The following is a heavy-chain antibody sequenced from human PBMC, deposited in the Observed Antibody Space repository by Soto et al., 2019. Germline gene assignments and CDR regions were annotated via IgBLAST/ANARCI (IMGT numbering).Heavy chain of an antibody. CDR2: ISYDGSSE. V-gene: IGHV3-30-3*01. D-gene: IGHD6-19*01. J-gene: IGHJ4*02. Sequence: QLHLVESGGGVVRPGASLRLSCVDSGFSFRTYPMHWVRQAPGKGLEWVALISYDGSSEAYGESVRDRFTVSRDNSKNTLYLQLNSLRPEDTAVYYCATSSGYLNYFDYWGQGTLVTVSS. CDR1: GFSFRTYP. CDR3: ATSSGYLNYFDY.